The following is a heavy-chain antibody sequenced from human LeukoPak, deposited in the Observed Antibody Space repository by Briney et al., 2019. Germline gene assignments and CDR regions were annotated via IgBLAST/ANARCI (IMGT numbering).Heavy chain of an antibody. V-gene: IGHV3-23*01. J-gene: IGHJ6*02. CDR3: AKTHKYNYNGMDV. CDR1: GFTFSSYS. CDR2: INEGASTT. D-gene: IGHD5-24*01. Sequence: SGGSLRLSCAASGFTFSSYSMNWVRRAPGKGLEWVSLINEGASTTYYADSVKGRFTISRDNSQNTLYLQMSSLRAEDTAVYYCAKTHKYNYNGMDVWGQGTTVTVSS.